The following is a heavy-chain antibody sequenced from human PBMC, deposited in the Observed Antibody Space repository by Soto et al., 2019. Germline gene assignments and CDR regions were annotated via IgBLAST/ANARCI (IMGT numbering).Heavy chain of an antibody. D-gene: IGHD3-22*01. Sequence: PSETLSLTCAVYGGSFSGHSWTWIRQSPVKGLEWIGYINHSGRVNYIPSLKSRVTISLDTSKNQFSLTLSAVTAADTAMYYCSTRAYDTNGYYRFDPWGQGTLVTVS. V-gene: IGHV4-34*01. CDR1: GGSFSGHS. CDR3: STRAYDTNGYYRFDP. CDR2: INHSGRV. J-gene: IGHJ5*01.